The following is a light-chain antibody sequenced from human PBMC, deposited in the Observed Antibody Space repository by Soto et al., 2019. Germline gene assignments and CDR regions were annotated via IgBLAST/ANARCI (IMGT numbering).Light chain of an antibody. Sequence: DIQMTQSPSSLSASVGDRVTITCRASQNIIFYLNWYQQKPGEAPKLLIYAASSLQPGVPSTFSGSGSGTEFTLTISSLQRDDVATYYCQQSSSTPRTFGGGTKVEIK. V-gene: IGKV1-39*01. CDR2: AAS. J-gene: IGKJ4*01. CDR3: QQSSSTPRT. CDR1: QNIIFY.